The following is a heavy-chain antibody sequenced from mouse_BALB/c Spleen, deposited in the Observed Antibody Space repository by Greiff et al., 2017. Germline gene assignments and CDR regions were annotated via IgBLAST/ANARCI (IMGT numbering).Heavy chain of an antibody. J-gene: IGHJ2*01. CDR1: GFTFSSYY. CDR2: INSNGGST. CDR3: ARHKVDYGFDY. Sequence: DVMLVESGGGLVKLGGSLKLSCAASGFTFSSYYMSWVRQTPEKRLELVAAINSNGGSTYYPDTVKGRFTISRDNAKNTLYLQMSSLKSEDTALYYCARHKVDYGFDYWGQGTTLTVSS. D-gene: IGHD2-4*01. V-gene: IGHV5-6-2*01.